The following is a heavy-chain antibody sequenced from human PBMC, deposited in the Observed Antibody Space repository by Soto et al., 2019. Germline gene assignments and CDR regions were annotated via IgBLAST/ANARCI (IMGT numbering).Heavy chain of an antibody. CDR1: GGSVSTGVHY. CDR3: ARGYYTSWYWFDR. V-gene: IGHV4-61*08. D-gene: IGHD6-13*01. J-gene: IGHJ2*01. Sequence: QVQLQESGPGLVKPSETLSLTRTVSVSGGSVSTGVHYWSWIRQPPGKGLEWIGYIYYSGSTNYNPPLKSRVTISVDTSKNQFSLKLTSVTAADTAVYYCARGYYTSWYWFDRWGRGTLVTVSS. CDR2: IYYSGST.